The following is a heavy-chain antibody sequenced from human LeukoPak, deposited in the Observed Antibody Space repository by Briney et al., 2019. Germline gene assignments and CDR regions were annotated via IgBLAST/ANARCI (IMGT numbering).Heavy chain of an antibody. D-gene: IGHD2-2*01. CDR2: ISAYNGNT. Sequence: VASVKVSCKASGYTFTSYGISWVRQAPGQGLEWMGWISAYNGNTNYAQKLQGRVTMTTDTSTSTAYMELRSLRSDDTAVYYCARRGNCSSTSCYNWFDPWGQGTLVTVSS. V-gene: IGHV1-18*01. CDR1: GYTFTSYG. J-gene: IGHJ5*02. CDR3: ARRGNCSSTSCYNWFDP.